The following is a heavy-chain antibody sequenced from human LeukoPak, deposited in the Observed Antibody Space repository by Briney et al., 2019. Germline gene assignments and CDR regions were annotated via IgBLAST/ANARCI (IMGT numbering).Heavy chain of an antibody. V-gene: IGHV3-30-3*01. Sequence: GRSLRLSCAASGFTFSSYAMHWVRQAPGKGLEWVAVISYDGSNKYYADSVKGRFTISRDNSKNTLYLQMNSLRAEDTAVYYCAREIITDYDQGRYYFDYWGQGTLLTVSS. CDR3: AREIITDYDQGRYYFDY. J-gene: IGHJ4*02. D-gene: IGHD4-17*01. CDR2: ISYDGSNK. CDR1: GFTFSSYA.